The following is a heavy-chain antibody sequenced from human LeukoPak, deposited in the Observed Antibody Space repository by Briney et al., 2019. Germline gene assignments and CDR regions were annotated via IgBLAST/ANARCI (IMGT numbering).Heavy chain of an antibody. Sequence: GASVKVSCKASGYTFTSYGISWVRQAPGQGLEWMGIINPSGGSTSYAQKFQGRVTMTRDTSTSTVYMELSSLRSEDTAVYYCARDGGKLGRVPGYWGQGTLVTVSS. V-gene: IGHV1-46*01. CDR3: ARDGGKLGRVPGY. J-gene: IGHJ4*02. D-gene: IGHD7-27*01. CDR1: GYTFTSYG. CDR2: INPSGGST.